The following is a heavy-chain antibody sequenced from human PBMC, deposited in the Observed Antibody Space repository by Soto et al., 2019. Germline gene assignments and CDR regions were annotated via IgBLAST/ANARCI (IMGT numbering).Heavy chain of an antibody. J-gene: IGHJ6*02. CDR2: ISSSSSYI. D-gene: IGHD3-3*01. V-gene: IGHV3-21*01. CDR3: ARVGASDFWSGYYYYYYGMDV. Sequence: GESLKISCAASGFTFSSYSMNWVRQAPGKGLEWVSSISSSSSYIYYADSVKGRFTISRDNAKNSLYLQMNSLRAEDTAVYYCARVGASDFWSGYYYYYYGMDVWGQGTTVTVSS. CDR1: GFTFSSYS.